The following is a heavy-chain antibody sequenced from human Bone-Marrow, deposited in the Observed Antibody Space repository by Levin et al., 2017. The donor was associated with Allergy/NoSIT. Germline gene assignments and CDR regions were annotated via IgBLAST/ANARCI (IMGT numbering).Heavy chain of an antibody. D-gene: IGHD2-8*01. CDR1: GFTFSGEA. Sequence: PGGSLRLSCVGSGFTFSGEAMHWVRQAPGKGLEWVAATSHNEGNKYYADSVKGRFTISRDNSKNTLFLQMNSLRAEDTAVYYCATAPGVAVAANKWYFAYWGQGTLVTVSS. CDR3: ATAPGVAVAANKWYFAY. CDR2: TSHNEGNK. V-gene: IGHV3-30-3*01. J-gene: IGHJ4*02.